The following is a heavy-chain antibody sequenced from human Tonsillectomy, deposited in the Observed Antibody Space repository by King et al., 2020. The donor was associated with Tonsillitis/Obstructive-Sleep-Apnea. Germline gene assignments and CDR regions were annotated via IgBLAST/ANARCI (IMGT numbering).Heavy chain of an antibody. V-gene: IGHV3-33*01. CDR1: GFTFSSYG. Sequence: VQLVESGGGVVQPGRSLRLSCAASGFTFSSYGMHWVRQAPGTGLEWVAVIWYDGSNKYYADSVKGRFTISRDNSKNTLYLQMNSLRAEDTAVYYCARDLSPDCGGDCYQLGYWGQGTLVTVSS. D-gene: IGHD2-21*02. CDR3: ARDLSPDCGGDCYQLGY. J-gene: IGHJ4*02. CDR2: IWYDGSNK.